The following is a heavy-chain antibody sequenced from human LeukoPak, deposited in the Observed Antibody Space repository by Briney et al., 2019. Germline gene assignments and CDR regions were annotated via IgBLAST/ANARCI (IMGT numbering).Heavy chain of an antibody. J-gene: IGHJ3*02. CDR3: ARDSDPVYSYGTSDAFDI. CDR2: IIPIFGTA. CDR1: GGTFTSYA. D-gene: IGHD5-18*01. Sequence: SVKVSCKASGGTFTSYANSWVRQPPGQGLEWMGGIIPIFGTANYAQKFQGRVTITADESTSTAYMELSSLRSEDTAVYYCARDSDPVYSYGTSDAFDIWGERTMVPVSS. V-gene: IGHV1-69*01.